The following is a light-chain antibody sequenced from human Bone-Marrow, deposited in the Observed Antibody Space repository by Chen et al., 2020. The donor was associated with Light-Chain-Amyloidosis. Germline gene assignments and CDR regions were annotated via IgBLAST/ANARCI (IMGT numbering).Light chain of an antibody. Sequence: DIQMTLSPSTLSASVGDRVTITCRASQSISSWLAWYQQKPGKAPKLLIYKASSLQSGVPSRFSGSGSGTEFTLTISSLQPDDFATYYCQQYKSYSVFTFGPGTKVDIK. CDR1: QSISSW. CDR2: KAS. J-gene: IGKJ3*01. V-gene: IGKV1-5*03. CDR3: QQYKSYSVFT.